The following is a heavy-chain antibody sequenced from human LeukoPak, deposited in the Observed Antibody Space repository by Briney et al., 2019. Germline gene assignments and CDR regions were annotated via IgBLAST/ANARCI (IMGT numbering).Heavy chain of an antibody. V-gene: IGHV3-48*01. Sequence: PGGSLRLSCAASGFTFSSYSMNWVRQAPGKGLEWVSCISSSSSTIYYADSVKGRFTISRDNAKNSLYLQMNSLRAEDTAVYYCARDLYYDFWSGYLDYYYGMDVWGQGTTVTVSS. CDR3: ARDLYYDFWSGYLDYYYGMDV. J-gene: IGHJ6*02. CDR1: GFTFSSYS. CDR2: ISSSSSTI. D-gene: IGHD3-3*01.